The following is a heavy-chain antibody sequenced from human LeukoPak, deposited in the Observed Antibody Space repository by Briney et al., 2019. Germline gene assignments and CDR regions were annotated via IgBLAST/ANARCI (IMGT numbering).Heavy chain of an antibody. CDR2: INHSGST. J-gene: IGHJ3*02. V-gene: IGHV4-34*01. CDR3: ARSLAVAGEQYDAFDI. Sequence: SETLSLTCAAYGGSFSGYYWSWIRQPPGKGLEWIGEINHSGSTNYNPSLKSRVTISVDTSKNQFSLKLSSVTAADTAVYYCARSLAVAGEQYDAFDIWGQGTMVTVSS. D-gene: IGHD6-19*01. CDR1: GGSFSGYY.